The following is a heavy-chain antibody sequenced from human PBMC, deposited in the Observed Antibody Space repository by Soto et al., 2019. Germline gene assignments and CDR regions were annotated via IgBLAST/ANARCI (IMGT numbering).Heavy chain of an antibody. CDR1: GGTFSSYA. J-gene: IGHJ5*02. Sequence: QVQLVQSGAEVKKPGSSVKVSCKASGGTFSSYAISWVRQAPGQGLEWMGGIIPIFGTANYAQQFQGRVTITADESTSTAYIELSSLGSEDTAVYCCERVLRGYCSGGSCPRGVNWFVPWGQGTLVTVSS. CDR3: ERVLRGYCSGGSCPRGVNWFVP. D-gene: IGHD2-15*01. CDR2: IIPIFGTA. V-gene: IGHV1-69*12.